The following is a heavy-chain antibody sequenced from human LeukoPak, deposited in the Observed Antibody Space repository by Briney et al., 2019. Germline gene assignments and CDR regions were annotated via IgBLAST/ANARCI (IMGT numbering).Heavy chain of an antibody. V-gene: IGHV4-61*02. CDR2: IYSSGST. D-gene: IGHD5-18*01. Sequence: SETLPLTCTVSGGSISSGNYYWSWIRQPAGKGLEWIGRIYSSGSTNYNPSLKSRVTISVDTSKNQFSLKVSSVTAADTAFYFCVNSGSNYEAVSWGQGILVTVSS. J-gene: IGHJ5*02. CDR1: GGSISSGNYY. CDR3: VNSGSNYEAVS.